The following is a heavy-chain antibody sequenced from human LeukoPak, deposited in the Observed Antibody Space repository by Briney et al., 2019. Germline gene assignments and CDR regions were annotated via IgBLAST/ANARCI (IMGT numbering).Heavy chain of an antibody. CDR3: ARGELHVPAAEYFQH. V-gene: IGHV5-51*04. Sequence: GESLKISCKGSGYSFTSYWIGWVRQMPGKGLEWMGIIYPGDSDTRYSPSFQGQVTISADKPISTAYLQWSSLKASDTAMYYCARGELHVPAAEYFQHWGQGTLVTVSS. CDR1: GYSFTSYW. D-gene: IGHD1-7*01. J-gene: IGHJ1*01. CDR2: IYPGDSDT.